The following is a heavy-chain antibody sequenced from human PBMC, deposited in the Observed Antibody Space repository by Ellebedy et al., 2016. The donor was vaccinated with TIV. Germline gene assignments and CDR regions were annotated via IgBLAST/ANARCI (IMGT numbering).Heavy chain of an antibody. J-gene: IGHJ3*01. Sequence: GESLKISCAASGFTFSSYAMSWVRQAPGKGLEWVSTISNTGSRTYYADSVEGRFIISRDNSKKTLYLQMNSLRAEDTAVYYCAKDKVFGDSKWEIDVWGQGTMVTVSS. CDR2: ISNTGSRT. CDR1: GFTFSSYA. D-gene: IGHD4-17*01. CDR3: AKDKVFGDSKWEIDV. V-gene: IGHV3-23*01.